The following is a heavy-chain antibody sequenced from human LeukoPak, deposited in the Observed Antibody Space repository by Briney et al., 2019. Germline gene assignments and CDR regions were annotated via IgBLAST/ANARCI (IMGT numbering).Heavy chain of an antibody. D-gene: IGHD1-26*01. V-gene: IGHV4-38-2*02. Sequence: SETLSLTCTVSGYSISSGYYWGWIRQPPGKGLEWIGSIYHSGSTYYNPSLKSRVTISVDTSKNQFSLKLSSVTAADTAVYYCAAYSGSSTPYYWGQGTLVTVSS. CDR1: GYSISSGYY. J-gene: IGHJ4*02. CDR2: IYHSGST. CDR3: AAYSGSSTPYY.